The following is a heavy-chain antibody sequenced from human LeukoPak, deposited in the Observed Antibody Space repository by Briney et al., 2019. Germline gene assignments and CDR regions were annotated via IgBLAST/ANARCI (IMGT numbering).Heavy chain of an antibody. CDR2: IIPIFGTA. D-gene: IGHD1-14*01. CDR3: ASAPYHAVFRIDY. CDR1: GGTFSSYA. J-gene: IGHJ4*02. V-gene: IGHV1-69*13. Sequence: GASVKVSCKASGGTFSSYAISWVRQAPGQGLEWMGGIIPIFGTANYAQKFQGRVTITADESTSTAYMELSSLRSEDTAVYYCASAPYHAVFRIDYWGQGTLVTVSS.